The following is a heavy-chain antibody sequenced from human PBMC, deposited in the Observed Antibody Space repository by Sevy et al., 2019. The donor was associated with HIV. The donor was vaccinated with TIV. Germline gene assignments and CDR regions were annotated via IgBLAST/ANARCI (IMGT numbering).Heavy chain of an antibody. CDR1: GFTFSNYA. CDR2: FSFGCGKI. CDR3: AREGCSKPHDY. D-gene: IGHD2-2*01. Sequence: GSLRLSCAASGFTFSNYAMSWVRQAPGKGLEWVSTFSFGCGKINYAESGKGRFTISRDNSKNTLYLQMNSLRAEDTALYYCAREGCSKPHDYWGQGTLVTVSS. J-gene: IGHJ4*02. V-gene: IGHV3-23*01.